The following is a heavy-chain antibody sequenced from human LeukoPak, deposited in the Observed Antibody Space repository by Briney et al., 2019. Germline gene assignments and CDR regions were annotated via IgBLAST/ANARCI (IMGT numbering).Heavy chain of an antibody. CDR1: GGSFSGYF. J-gene: IGHJ4*02. CDR2: IKHSGSP. Sequence: SETLSLTCAVYGGSFSGYFWSWIRQAPEKGLEWIGEIKHSGSPDYNPYLKSRVTISIDTSKNQLSLKVSSVTAADTAVYYCVREREQRDKRQYATGYDYWGQGTLVTVSS. CDR3: VREREQRDKRQYATGYDY. D-gene: IGHD2-2*01. V-gene: IGHV4-34*01.